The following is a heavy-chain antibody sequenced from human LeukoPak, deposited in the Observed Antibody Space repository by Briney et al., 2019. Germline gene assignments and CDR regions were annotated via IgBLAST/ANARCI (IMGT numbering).Heavy chain of an antibody. CDR2: IHHSGST. D-gene: IGHD1-14*01. CDR3: ARDRTPRGGWFDP. CDR1: DGSFSVSDYY. Sequence: SETLSLTCGVYDGSFSVSDYYWSWIRQPPGKGLEWIGEIHHSGSTDYTPSLKSRVTISINTSKDQFSLRLTAVTVADTAGEYCARDRTPRGGWFDPWGQGTLVTVSA. V-gene: IGHV4-34*01. J-gene: IGHJ5*02.